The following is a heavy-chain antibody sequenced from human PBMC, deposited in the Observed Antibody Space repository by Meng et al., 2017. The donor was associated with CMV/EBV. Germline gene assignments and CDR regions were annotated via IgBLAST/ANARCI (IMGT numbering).Heavy chain of an antibody. Sequence: SVKVSCKASGYTFTSYDINWVRQAPGQGLEWMGRIIPILGIANYAQKFQGRVTITADKSTSTAYMELSSLRSEDTAVYYCARGEDDYGGNSGGAFDIWGQGTMVTVSS. V-gene: IGHV1-69*04. CDR2: IIPILGIA. CDR1: GYTFTSYD. CDR3: ARGEDDYGGNSGGAFDI. J-gene: IGHJ3*02. D-gene: IGHD4-23*01.